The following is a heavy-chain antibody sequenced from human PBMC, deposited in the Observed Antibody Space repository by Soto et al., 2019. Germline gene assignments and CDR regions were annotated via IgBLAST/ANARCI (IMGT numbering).Heavy chain of an antibody. J-gene: IGHJ4*02. CDR3: ARLEPTGLDN. Sequence: GESLRISCKGSAYTLATHWIAWVRQMPGKGLEWMGIIYPGDSDTRYSPSFQGQVTISADKSFSTAYLQWSSLKASDTAIYFCARLEPTGLDNWGQGTPVTVSS. V-gene: IGHV5-51*01. CDR2: IYPGDSDT. CDR1: AYTLATHW. D-gene: IGHD3-9*01.